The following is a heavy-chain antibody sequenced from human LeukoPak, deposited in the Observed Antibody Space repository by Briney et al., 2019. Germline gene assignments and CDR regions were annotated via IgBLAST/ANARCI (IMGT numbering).Heavy chain of an antibody. CDR2: IWYGGSNK. Sequence: GRSLRLSCAASGITFRSYGMHWVRQAPGKGLEWVAVIWYGGSNKYYADSVKGRFTISRDNSKNTLYLQMNSLRAEDTAVYYCAKDAWVRGIVVVPAAIGYMDVWGKGTTVTVSS. CDR1: GITFRSYG. V-gene: IGHV3-30*18. CDR3: AKDAWVRGIVVVPAAIGYMDV. D-gene: IGHD2-2*01. J-gene: IGHJ6*03.